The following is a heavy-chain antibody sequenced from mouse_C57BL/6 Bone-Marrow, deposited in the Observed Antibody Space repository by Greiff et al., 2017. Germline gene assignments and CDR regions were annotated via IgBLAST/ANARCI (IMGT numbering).Heavy chain of an antibody. D-gene: IGHD2-13*01. CDR3: ARHGDY. V-gene: IGHV5-6*01. CDR1: GFTFSSYG. Sequence: EVQVVESGGDLVKPGGSLKLSCAASGFTFSSYGMSWVRQTPDKRLEWVATISSGGSYTYYPDSVKGRFTIARDNAKNTLYLQMSSLKSEDTAMYYCARHGDYWGQGTLVTVSA. J-gene: IGHJ3*01. CDR2: ISSGGSYT.